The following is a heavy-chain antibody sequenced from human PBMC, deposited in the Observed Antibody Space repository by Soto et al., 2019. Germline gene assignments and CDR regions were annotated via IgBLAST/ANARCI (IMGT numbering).Heavy chain of an antibody. Sequence: SVKVSCKASGGTFSSHAISWVRQAPGRGLEWMGVIIPIFGTTNYAQNFRARVTITADESTSTAYMELSSLTSEDTAVYYCGSVGYCSSTNCLFYYYHYGMDVWGQGTTVTVSS. CDR2: IIPIFGTT. D-gene: IGHD2-2*03. CDR3: GSVGYCSSTNCLFYYYHYGMDV. V-gene: IGHV1-69*13. J-gene: IGHJ6*02. CDR1: GGTFSSHA.